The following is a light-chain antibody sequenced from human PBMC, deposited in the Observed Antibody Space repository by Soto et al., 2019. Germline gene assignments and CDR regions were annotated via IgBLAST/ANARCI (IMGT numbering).Light chain of an antibody. CDR3: QQYYSYPLT. J-gene: IGKJ4*01. CDR1: QGISSY. CDR2: AAS. Sequence: AIRMTQSPSSLSASTGDRVTITCRASQGISSYLAWYQKKPGKAPKLLISAASTLQSGVPSRFSGSGSGTDFTRTISCLQSEDFATYYCQQYYSYPLTFGGGTKVEIK. V-gene: IGKV1-8*01.